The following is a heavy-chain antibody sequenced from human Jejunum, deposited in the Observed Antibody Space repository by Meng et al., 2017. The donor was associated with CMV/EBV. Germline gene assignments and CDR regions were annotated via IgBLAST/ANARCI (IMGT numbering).Heavy chain of an antibody. Sequence: VQSGPEVKKPGFSVKVSCKTSRVTFSRETLTWVRQAPGQGLQWMGRIAPAFGTPNYAQQFQGRVSITADESTSTVYMELNSLISEDTALYYCARECLAGACYSSGLVAWGQGTLVTVSS. CDR2: IAPAFGTP. CDR1: RVTFSRET. D-gene: IGHD2-21*02. CDR3: ARECLAGACYSSGLVA. V-gene: IGHV1-69*13. J-gene: IGHJ5*02.